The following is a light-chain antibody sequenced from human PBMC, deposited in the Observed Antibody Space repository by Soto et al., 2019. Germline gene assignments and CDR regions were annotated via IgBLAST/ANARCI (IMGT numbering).Light chain of an antibody. CDR1: QSVSSN. Sequence: EIVMTQSPATLSVSPGXRATLSCRASQSVSSNLAWYQQKPGQAPRLLIYGASTRATGIPARFSGSGSGTEFTLTISRLEPEDFAVYYCQQYGSSLWTFGQGTKVDIK. CDR2: GAS. V-gene: IGKV3-15*01. J-gene: IGKJ1*01. CDR3: QQYGSSLWT.